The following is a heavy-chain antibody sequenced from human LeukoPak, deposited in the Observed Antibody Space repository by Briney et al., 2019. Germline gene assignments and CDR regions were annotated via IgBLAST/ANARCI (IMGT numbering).Heavy chain of an antibody. CDR1: GGSFSGYY. Sequence: SETLSLTCAVYGGSFSGYYWSWIRQPPGKGLEWIGEINHSGSTNYNPSLKSRVTISVDTSKNQFSLKLSSVTAADTAAYYCAMTTVSNNWFDPWGQGTLVTVSS. CDR2: INHSGST. V-gene: IGHV4-34*01. J-gene: IGHJ5*02. CDR3: AMTTVSNNWFDP. D-gene: IGHD4-17*01.